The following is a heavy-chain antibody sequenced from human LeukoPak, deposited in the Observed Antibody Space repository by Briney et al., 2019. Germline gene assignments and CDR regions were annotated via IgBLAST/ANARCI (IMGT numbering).Heavy chain of an antibody. V-gene: IGHV4-30-4*01. CDR3: ARGSGLLWFGERVEVGFDY. J-gene: IGHJ4*02. D-gene: IGHD3-10*01. CDR2: IYYSGST. CDR1: GGSISSGDYY. Sequence: SETLSLTCTVSGGSISSGDYYWSWIRQPPGKGLEWIGYIYYSGSTYYNPSLKSRVTISVDTSKNQFSLKLSSVTAADTAVYYCARGSGLLWFGERVEVGFDYWGQGTLVTVSS.